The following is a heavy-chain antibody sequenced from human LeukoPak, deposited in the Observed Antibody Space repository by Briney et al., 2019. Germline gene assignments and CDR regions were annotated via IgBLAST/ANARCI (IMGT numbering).Heavy chain of an antibody. CDR3: ARPYYYDSRIDR. J-gene: IGHJ5*02. D-gene: IGHD3-22*01. CDR1: GGSLGGAVYS. Sequence: SQTLSLTLAVSGGSLGGAVYSWNWIRQPPGKGLEWLGYIFHTGNIHYSPSLKSRVNMSADTSKNQLSLRVSSVTAADTVVYYCARPYYYDSRIDRWGQGILVTVSS. V-gene: IGHV4-30-2*05. CDR2: IFHTGNI.